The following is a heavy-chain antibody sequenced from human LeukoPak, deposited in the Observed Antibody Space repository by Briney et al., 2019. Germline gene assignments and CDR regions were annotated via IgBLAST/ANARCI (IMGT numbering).Heavy chain of an antibody. V-gene: IGHV3-21*01. J-gene: IGHJ4*02. CDR1: GFTFSSYS. D-gene: IGHD6-19*01. Sequence: PGGSLRLSCAASGFTFSSYSMNWVRQAPGKGLEWVSSISSSSSYIYYADSVKGRFTIPRDNAKNSLYLQMNSLRAEDTAVYYCARDFAPYSSGWHYYFDYWGQGTLVTVSS. CDR3: ARDFAPYSSGWHYYFDY. CDR2: ISSSSSYI.